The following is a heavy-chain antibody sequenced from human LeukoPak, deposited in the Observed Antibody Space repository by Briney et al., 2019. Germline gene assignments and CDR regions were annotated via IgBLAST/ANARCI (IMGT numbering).Heavy chain of an antibody. V-gene: IGHV4-30-4*08. CDR3: ARGYPHAFDV. J-gene: IGHJ3*01. CDR1: GDSINSGDYY. Sequence: SETLSLTCTVSGDSINSGDYYWTWIRQPPGKGLEWIGYVYYSWTTGYSPSLKTRLTISADTSRNQFSLKLNSVTAADTAMYYCARGYPHAFDVWGQGTMVTVSS. CDR2: VYYSWTT. D-gene: IGHD3-16*02.